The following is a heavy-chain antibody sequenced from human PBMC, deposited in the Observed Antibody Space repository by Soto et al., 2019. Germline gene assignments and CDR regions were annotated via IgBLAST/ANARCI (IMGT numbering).Heavy chain of an antibody. J-gene: IGHJ4*02. CDR1: GFIFGRFG. Sequence: QVQLVESGGGVVQPGRSLKLSCAASGFIFGRFGMHWVRQPPGKGLEWVAVIWNDGSNKLYADSVQGRFTISRDNSKNTLYLEMDSLRAEDTAVYYCARDHGSGFGDSVPAGFDYWGQGTLVTVSS. CDR2: IWNDGSNK. V-gene: IGHV3-33*01. D-gene: IGHD2-21*02. CDR3: ARDHGSGFGDSVPAGFDY.